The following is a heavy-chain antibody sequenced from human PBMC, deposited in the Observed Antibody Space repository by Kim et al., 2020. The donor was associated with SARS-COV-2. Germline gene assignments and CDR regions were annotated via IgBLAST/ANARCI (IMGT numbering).Heavy chain of an antibody. CDR3: ARNGVERQWPPMYYFDY. CDR2: ISAYNGNT. CDR1: GYTFTSYG. D-gene: IGHD6-19*01. Sequence: ASVKVSCKASGYTFTSYGISWVRQAPGQGLEWMGWISAYNGNTNYAQKLQGRVTMTTDTSTSTAYMELRSLRSDDTAVYYCARNGVERQWPPMYYFDYWGQGTLVTVSS. V-gene: IGHV1-18*01. J-gene: IGHJ4*02.